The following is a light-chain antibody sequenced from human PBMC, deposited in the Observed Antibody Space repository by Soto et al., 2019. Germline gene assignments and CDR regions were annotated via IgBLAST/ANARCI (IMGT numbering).Light chain of an antibody. CDR2: KAS. J-gene: IGKJ4*01. Sequence: DIHMTQSPSALSASVGDRVTITCRASQSISNWLAWYQQKPGKAPNLLIYKASGLESGVPSRFCGRGSGTEFTLTISSLQPDDSATYYCQQSNNYSPTFGGGPKVEIK. CDR3: QQSNNYSPT. CDR1: QSISNW. V-gene: IGKV1-5*03.